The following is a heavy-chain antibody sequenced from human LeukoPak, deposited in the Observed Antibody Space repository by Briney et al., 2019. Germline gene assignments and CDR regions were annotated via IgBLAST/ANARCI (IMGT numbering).Heavy chain of an antibody. CDR2: INPNSGGT. J-gene: IGHJ5*02. V-gene: IGHV1-2*02. CDR1: GYTFTGYY. Sequence: VSVKVSCKASGYTFTGYYMHWVRQAPGQGLEWMGWINPNSGGTNYAQKLQGRVTMTTDTSTSTAYMELRSLRSDDTAVYYCARDKGDSYIWNDPGVWFDPWGQGTLVTVSS. CDR3: ARDKGDSYIWNDPGVWFDP. D-gene: IGHD1-20*01.